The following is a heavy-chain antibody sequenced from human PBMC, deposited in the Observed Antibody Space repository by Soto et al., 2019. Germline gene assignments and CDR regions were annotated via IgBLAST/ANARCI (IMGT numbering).Heavy chain of an antibody. D-gene: IGHD3-22*01. V-gene: IGHV4-30-2*01. CDR1: GGSISSGGYS. Sequence: PSETLSLTCAVSGGSISSGGYSWSWIRQPPGKGLEWIGYIYHSGSTYYNPSLKSRVTISVDRSKNQFSLKLSSVTAADTAVYYCARGGVDYYDSSGYSFSPYYFAYWTQGTLVPVSS. CDR2: IYHSGST. J-gene: IGHJ4*02. CDR3: ARGGVDYYDSSGYSFSPYYFAY.